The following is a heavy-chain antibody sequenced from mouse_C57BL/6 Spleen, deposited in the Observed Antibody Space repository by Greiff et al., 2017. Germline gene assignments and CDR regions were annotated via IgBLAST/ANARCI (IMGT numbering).Heavy chain of an antibody. J-gene: IGHJ2*01. CDR1: GYTFTSYW. D-gene: IGHD2-4*01. V-gene: IGHV1-59*01. Sequence: QVHVKQPGAELVRPGTSVKLSCKASGYTFTSYWMHWVKQRPGQGLEWIGVIDPSDSYTNYNQKFKGKATLTVDTSSSTAYMQLSSLTSEDSAVYYCARGDDYGYYFDYWGQGTTLTVSS. CDR2: IDPSDSYT. CDR3: ARGDDYGYYFDY.